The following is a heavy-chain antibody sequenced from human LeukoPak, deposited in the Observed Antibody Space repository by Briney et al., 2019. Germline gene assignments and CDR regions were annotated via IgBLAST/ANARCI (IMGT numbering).Heavy chain of an antibody. V-gene: IGHV3-33*08. CDR1: GFTISSYG. CDR2: ILYDGSNK. D-gene: IGHD3-10*01. Sequence: GGALRLSCSASGFTISSYGMHWVRQDPGKGLVWVAVILYDGSNKYYAGSVLGGFTISRDNSKNTLYLQTNSLRAEDTAVYYCARDKLLWSTYNWFDPWGQGTLVTVSS. CDR3: ARDKLLWSTYNWFDP. J-gene: IGHJ5*02.